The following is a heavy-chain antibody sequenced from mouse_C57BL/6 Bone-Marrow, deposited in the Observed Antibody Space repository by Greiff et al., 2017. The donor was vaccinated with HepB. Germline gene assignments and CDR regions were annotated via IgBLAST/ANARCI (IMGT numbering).Heavy chain of an antibody. Sequence: VQLKQSGPELVKPGASVKMSCKASGYTFTDYNMHWVKQSHGKSLEWIGYINPNNGGTSYNQKFKGKATLTVNKSSSTAYMELRSLTSEDSAVYYCARPYYSNFLDYWGQGTTLTVSS. D-gene: IGHD2-5*01. CDR3: ARPYYSNFLDY. J-gene: IGHJ2*01. CDR2: INPNNGGT. CDR1: GYTFTDYN. V-gene: IGHV1-22*01.